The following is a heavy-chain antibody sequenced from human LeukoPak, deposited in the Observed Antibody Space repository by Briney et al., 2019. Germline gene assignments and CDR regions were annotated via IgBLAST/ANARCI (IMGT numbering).Heavy chain of an antibody. D-gene: IGHD1-14*01. CDR1: GVPISDYY. CDR2: MYYSGDS. CDR3: ARELPSTGTWFDP. Sequence: SETLSLTCNISGVPISDYYWSWIRLAPRRGLEWIGYMYYSGDSNSNPSLEGRVTMSADSSTNQFSLRLTSVTAADTAIYYCARELPSTGTWFDPWGQGILVTVSS. V-gene: IGHV4-59*01. J-gene: IGHJ5*02.